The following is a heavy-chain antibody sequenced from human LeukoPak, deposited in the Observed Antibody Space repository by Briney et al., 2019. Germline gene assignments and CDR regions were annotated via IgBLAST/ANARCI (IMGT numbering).Heavy chain of an antibody. D-gene: IGHD4-17*01. CDR2: INVGGDT. CDR1: GFSVSTKY. V-gene: IGHV3-53*01. Sequence: GGSLRLSCAASGFSVSTKYMSWGRQAPGKGLEWVSIINVGGDTYYADSVKGRFTISRDTSKNTVYLQMDNLRAEDTAVYYCAKDNGDSVGYFDYWGQGTLVTVSS. J-gene: IGHJ4*02. CDR3: AKDNGDSVGYFDY.